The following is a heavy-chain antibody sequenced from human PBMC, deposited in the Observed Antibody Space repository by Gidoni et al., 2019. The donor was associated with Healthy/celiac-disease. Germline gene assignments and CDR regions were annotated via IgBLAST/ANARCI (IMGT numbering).Heavy chain of an antibody. Sequence: EVPLVESGGGLVQPGGSLSLSCAASGFPVRNAWMSWVRQAPGKGLEWGGRIKSKTEVGTTDYAAPVKGSITSSRDDSKNTLYLQMNSLKTEDTAVYYCTTHLCAGVWGRAFDYWGQGTLVTVSS. J-gene: IGHJ4*02. V-gene: IGHV3-15*01. CDR3: TTHLCAGVWGRAFDY. CDR2: IKSKTEVGTT. CDR1: GFPVRNAW. D-gene: IGHD3-16*01.